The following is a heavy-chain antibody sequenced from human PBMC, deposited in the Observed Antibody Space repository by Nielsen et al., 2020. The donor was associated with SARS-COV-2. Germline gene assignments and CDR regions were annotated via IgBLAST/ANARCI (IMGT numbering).Heavy chain of an antibody. CDR2: ISYDGSNK. J-gene: IGHJ4*02. CDR3: AKVGGRKTSSY. CDR1: GFTFSSYA. D-gene: IGHD3-16*01. V-gene: IGHV3-30-3*01. Sequence: GESLKISCAASGFTFSSYAMHWVRQAPGKGLEWVAVISYDGSNKYYADSVKGRFTISRDNSKNTLYLQMNSLRAEDTAVYYCAKVGGRKTSSYWGQGTLVTVSS.